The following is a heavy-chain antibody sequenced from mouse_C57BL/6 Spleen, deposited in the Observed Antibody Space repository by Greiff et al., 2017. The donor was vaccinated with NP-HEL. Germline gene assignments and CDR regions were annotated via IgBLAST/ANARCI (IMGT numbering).Heavy chain of an antibody. D-gene: IGHD2-5*01. Sequence: EVNVVESEGGLVQPGSSMKLSCTASGFTFSDYYMAWVRQVPEKGLEWVANINYDGSSTYYLDSLKSRFIISRDNAKNILYLQMSSLKSEDTATYYCARGEYSNYAMDYWGQGTSVTVSS. J-gene: IGHJ4*01. CDR2: INYDGSST. CDR1: GFTFSDYY. CDR3: ARGEYSNYAMDY. V-gene: IGHV5-16*01.